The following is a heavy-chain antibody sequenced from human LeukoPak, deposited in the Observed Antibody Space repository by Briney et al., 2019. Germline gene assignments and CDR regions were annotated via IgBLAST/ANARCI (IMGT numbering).Heavy chain of an antibody. CDR3: ARDPNINAFDV. V-gene: IGHV3-53*01. Sequence: GGSLRLSCAASGLTVSSSYMNWVRQAPGKGLEWVSVIYSGGSTYYADSVKGRFTISRDNSKNTLYLQMNSLRAEDTAVYYCARDPNINAFDVWGQGTMVTVSS. D-gene: IGHD2-8*01. CDR2: IYSGGST. J-gene: IGHJ3*01. CDR1: GLTVSSSY.